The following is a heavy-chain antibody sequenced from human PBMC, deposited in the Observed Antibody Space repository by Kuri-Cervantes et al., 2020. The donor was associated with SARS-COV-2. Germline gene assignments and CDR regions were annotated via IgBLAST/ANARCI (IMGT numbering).Heavy chain of an antibody. J-gene: IGHJ3*02. CDR2: INHSGST. D-gene: IGHD3-22*01. CDR1: GGSFSGYS. CDR3: ARDRASIYYDSSGYLDAFDI. Sequence: LRLSCAVYGGSFSGYSWGWIRQPPGKGLEWIGEINHSGSTNYNPSLKSRVTISVDTSKNQFSLKLSSVTAADTAVYYCARDRASIYYDSSGYLDAFDIWGQGTMVTVSS. V-gene: IGHV4-34*09.